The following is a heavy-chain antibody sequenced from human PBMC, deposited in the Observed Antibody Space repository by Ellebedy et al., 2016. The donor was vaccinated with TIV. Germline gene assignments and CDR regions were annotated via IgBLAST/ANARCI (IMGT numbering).Heavy chain of an antibody. Sequence: AASVKVSCKASGGTFSSYAISWVRQAPGQGLEWMGGIIPIFGTANYAQKFQGRVTITADESTSTAYMELSSLRSEDTAVYYCARGSTAAAEVSEYFQHWGQGTLVTVSS. D-gene: IGHD6-13*01. CDR1: GGTFSSYA. CDR2: IIPIFGTA. CDR3: ARGSTAAAEVSEYFQH. V-gene: IGHV1-69*13. J-gene: IGHJ1*01.